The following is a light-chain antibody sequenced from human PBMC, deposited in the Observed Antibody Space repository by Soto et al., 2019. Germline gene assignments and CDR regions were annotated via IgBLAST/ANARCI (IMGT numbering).Light chain of an antibody. J-gene: IGKJ5*01. V-gene: IGKV1-39*01. CDR3: QQSYKMPS. Sequence: EIPLTQSPSSLAASVGDRLTLTCRASRNVSIYLNWYQHKPGKGPTLLIHATSNLQIGVPSRFSGSGAGTEFTLTISSLEPEDVGTYYCQQSYKMPSFGQGTRLVIK. CDR2: ATS. CDR1: RNVSIY.